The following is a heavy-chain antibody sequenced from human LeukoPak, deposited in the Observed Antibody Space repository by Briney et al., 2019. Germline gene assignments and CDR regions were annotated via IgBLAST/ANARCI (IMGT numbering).Heavy chain of an antibody. CDR3: ARRRQTGGDNGLHNWFDP. CDR2: IFYSGSA. V-gene: IGHV4-31*03. CDR1: GGSISSGDYY. D-gene: IGHD2-21*01. J-gene: IGHJ5*02. Sequence: SQTLSLTCTVSGGSISSGDYYWNWIRQHPEKSLEWIGYIFYSGSAYYNPSLKSRVTISVDTSKNQFSLKLSSVTAADTAVYYCARRRQTGGDNGLHNWFDPWGQGILVTVSS.